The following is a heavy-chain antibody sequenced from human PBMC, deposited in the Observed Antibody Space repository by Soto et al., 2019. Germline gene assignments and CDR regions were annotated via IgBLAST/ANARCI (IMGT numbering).Heavy chain of an antibody. J-gene: IGHJ4*02. Sequence: EVQLLESGGGLVQPGGSLRLSCAASGFTFSSYAMSWVRQAPGKGLEWVSAISGSGGSTYYADSVKGRFTISRDNSKNTLYLQMNSLRAEDTAVYYCAKDSFGLLWFGALFDYWGQGTLVTVSS. CDR3: AKDSFGLLWFGALFDY. V-gene: IGHV3-23*01. D-gene: IGHD3-10*01. CDR1: GFTFSSYA. CDR2: ISGSGGST.